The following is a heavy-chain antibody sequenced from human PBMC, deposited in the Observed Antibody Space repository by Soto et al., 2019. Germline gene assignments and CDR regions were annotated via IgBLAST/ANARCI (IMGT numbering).Heavy chain of an antibody. V-gene: IGHV4-59*01. CDR2: VYNSGST. CDR3: ARYRREAVAGYTLDN. D-gene: IGHD6-13*01. CDR1: GGSISSNY. Sequence: SETLSLTCTVSGGSISSNYWAWIRQPPGKGLEWIGYVYNSGSTNYNPSLKSRVTISEDTSKSQFSLKVNSMTAADTAVYYCARYRREAVAGYTLDNWGQGILVTVPS. J-gene: IGHJ4*02.